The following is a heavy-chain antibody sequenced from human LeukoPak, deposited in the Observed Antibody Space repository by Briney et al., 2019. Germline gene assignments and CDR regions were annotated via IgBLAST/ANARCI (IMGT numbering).Heavy chain of an antibody. CDR3: ARDCGSTGCDY. CDR1: GFTSRSYS. J-gene: IGHJ4*02. CDR2: ISRGSATI. D-gene: IGHD2-2*01. V-gene: IGHV3-48*01. Sequence: PGGSLRLSCAVSGFTSRSYSFNWLRQPPGKGLEWVSYISRGSATISYADSVRGRFTISRDDAKNSLYLQMNSLRAEDTAVYYCARDCGSTGCDYWGQGTLVTVSS.